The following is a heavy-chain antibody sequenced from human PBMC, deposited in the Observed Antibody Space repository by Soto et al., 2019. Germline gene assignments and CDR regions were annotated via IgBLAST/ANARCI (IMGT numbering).Heavy chain of an antibody. CDR1: GGTFSSYA. Sequence: QVQLVQSGAAVKKPGSSVKVSCKASGGTFSSYAISWVLQAPGQGLEWRGGLILIFGTANYAQKFQGRVTITADKSTSTASMELSSLRYEDTAVYYCARPGGHYYYGMDVWGQGTTVTVSS. CDR2: LILIFGTA. V-gene: IGHV1-69*06. J-gene: IGHJ6*02. CDR3: ARPGGHYYYGMDV.